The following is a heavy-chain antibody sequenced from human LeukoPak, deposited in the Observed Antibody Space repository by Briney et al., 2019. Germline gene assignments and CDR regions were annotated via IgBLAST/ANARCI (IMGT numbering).Heavy chain of an antibody. CDR1: GFTFSSYA. D-gene: IGHD3-10*01. V-gene: IGHV3-23*01. CDR3: SSSFVYYYATGSYYNVIILRSFDP. CDR2: VSGCGGRR. Sequence: WGSLRLSCAASGFTFSSYAMSWVRQAPGQGLELVSAVSGCGGRRYYADSVKGRFTISSDNSNNTLFLQMNSSMAADPTGAYCSSSFVYYYATGSYYNVIILRSFDPWGQGTLVTVSS. J-gene: IGHJ5*02.